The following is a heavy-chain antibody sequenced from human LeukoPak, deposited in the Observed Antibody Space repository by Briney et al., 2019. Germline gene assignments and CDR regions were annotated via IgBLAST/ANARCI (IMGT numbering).Heavy chain of an antibody. D-gene: IGHD6-25*01. CDR3: ANDRARYIAAAGSAVRWYYYDMGV. Sequence: GRSLRLSCAASGFAFSSYGMHWVRQAPGKGLEWVAVISYGGSNTYYADSVKGRFTISRDNSKNTVYLQMNSLRAEDTAVYYCANDRARYIAAAGSAVRWYYYDMGVWGKGHTATV. V-gene: IGHV3-30*18. CDR1: GFAFSSYG. CDR2: ISYGGSNT. J-gene: IGHJ6*04.